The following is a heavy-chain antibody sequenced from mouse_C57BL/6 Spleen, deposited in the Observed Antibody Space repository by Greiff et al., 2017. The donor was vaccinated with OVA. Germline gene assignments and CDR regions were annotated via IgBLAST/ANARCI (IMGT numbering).Heavy chain of an antibody. V-gene: IGHV5-9-1*02. CDR1: GFTFSSYA. CDR3: TREEDYDVGDYYAMDY. D-gene: IGHD2-4*01. CDR2: ISSGGDYI. Sequence: EVKVVESGEGLVKPGGSLKLSCAASGFTFSSYAMSWVRQTPEKRLEWVAYISSGGDYIYYADTVKGRFTFSRDNARNTLYMQMSSLKSEDTAMYYGTREEDYDVGDYYAMDYWGQGTSVTVSS. J-gene: IGHJ4*01.